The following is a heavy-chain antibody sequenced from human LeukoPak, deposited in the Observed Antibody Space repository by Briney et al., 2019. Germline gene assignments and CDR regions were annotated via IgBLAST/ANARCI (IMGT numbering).Heavy chain of an antibody. V-gene: IGHV4-31*03. D-gene: IGHD2-2*01. Sequence: PSQTLSLTCSVSGVSVSDGRYYWTWIRQHPGKGLESISYKYYSGSAKYNPSLKGRLTISIDTSKNQFSLQLSSVTAADTATYYCATPYCSSLSCLDVFNMWGQGTRVTVPS. CDR3: ATPYCSSLSCLDVFNM. CDR1: GVSVSDGRYY. J-gene: IGHJ3*02. CDR2: KYYSGSA.